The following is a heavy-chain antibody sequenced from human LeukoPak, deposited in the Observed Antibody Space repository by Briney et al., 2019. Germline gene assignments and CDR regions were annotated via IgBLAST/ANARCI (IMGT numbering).Heavy chain of an antibody. J-gene: IGHJ4*02. Sequence: GGSLRLSCAASGFTFSNYAMHWVRQGPGKGLEWVAVISYDGTNKYYADSVKGRFTISRDNSKNTLYLQVNSLRVEDTAVYYCAHSRGWNEFHYWGQGTLVTVSS. CDR3: AHSRGWNEFHY. CDR2: ISYDGTNK. D-gene: IGHD6-19*01. V-gene: IGHV3-30*04. CDR1: GFTFSNYA.